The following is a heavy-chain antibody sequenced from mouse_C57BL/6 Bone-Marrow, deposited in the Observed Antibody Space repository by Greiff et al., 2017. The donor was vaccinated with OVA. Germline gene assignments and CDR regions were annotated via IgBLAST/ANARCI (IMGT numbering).Heavy chain of an antibody. CDR1: GYTFTDYY. CDR3: ARITTVVARSPYYFDY. J-gene: IGHJ2*01. CDR2: INPNNGGT. Sequence: EVQLQQSGPELVKPGASVKISCKASGYTFTDYYMNWVKQSHGKSLEWIGDINPNNGGTSYNQKFKGKATLTVDKSSSTAYMELRSLTSEDSAVYYCARITTVVARSPYYFDYWGQGTTLTVSS. V-gene: IGHV1-26*01. D-gene: IGHD1-1*01.